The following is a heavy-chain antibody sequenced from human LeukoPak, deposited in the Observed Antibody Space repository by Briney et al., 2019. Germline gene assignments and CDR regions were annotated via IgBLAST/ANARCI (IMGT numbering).Heavy chain of an antibody. V-gene: IGHV3-48*01. D-gene: IGHD6-19*01. J-gene: IGHJ4*02. CDR3: VRDNLENQWLERSY. Sequence: PGGSLRLSCTASGFSFSGHWMHWVRQPPGKGLEWVSQISASETSIKYADSVRGRFTISRDNAKNSVYLQMNSLRAEDTAIYYCVRDNLENQWLERSYWGQGTLVTVSS. CDR2: ISASETSI. CDR1: GFSFSGHW.